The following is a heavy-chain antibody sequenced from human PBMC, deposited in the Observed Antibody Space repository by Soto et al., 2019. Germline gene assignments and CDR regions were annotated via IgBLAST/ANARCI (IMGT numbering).Heavy chain of an antibody. Sequence: SETLSLTCTVSGGSISSGGYYWSWIRQHPGKGLEWIGYIYYSGSTYYNPSPKSRVTISVDTSKNQFSLKLRSVTAADTAVYYCARSGSSSFYYYYGMDVWGQGTTVTVSS. CDR1: GGSISSGGYY. D-gene: IGHD6-6*01. V-gene: IGHV4-31*03. J-gene: IGHJ6*02. CDR2: IYYSGST. CDR3: ARSGSSSFYYYYGMDV.